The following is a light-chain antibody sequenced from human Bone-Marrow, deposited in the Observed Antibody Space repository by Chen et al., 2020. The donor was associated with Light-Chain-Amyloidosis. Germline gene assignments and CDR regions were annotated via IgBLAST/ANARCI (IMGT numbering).Light chain of an antibody. CDR2: RDT. CDR1: DLPTKY. Sequence: SYELTQPPSVSVSQGQTARITCSGDDLPTKYAYWYQQKPGQAPVLVIHRDTERPSGISERFSGSSSETTATLTISGVQAEDEADYHCQSADSSGTYEVIFGGGTKLTVL. V-gene: IGLV3-25*03. J-gene: IGLJ2*01. CDR3: QSADSSGTYEVI.